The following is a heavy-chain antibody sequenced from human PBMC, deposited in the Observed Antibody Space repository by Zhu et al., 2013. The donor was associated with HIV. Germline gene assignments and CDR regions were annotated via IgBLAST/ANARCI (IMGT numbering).Heavy chain of an antibody. J-gene: IGHJ2*01. CDR3: ARGRGYSYRLTYLYWYFDSR. Sequence: QVQLQQWGAGLLKPSETLSLTCAVYGGSFSGYYWSWIRQPPGKGLEWIGEINHSGSTNYNPSLKSRVTISVDTSKNQFSLKLSSVTAADTAVYYCARGRGYSYRLTYLYWYFDSRGAVA. CDR1: GGSFSGYY. V-gene: IGHV4-34*01. CDR2: INHSGST. D-gene: IGHD5-18*01.